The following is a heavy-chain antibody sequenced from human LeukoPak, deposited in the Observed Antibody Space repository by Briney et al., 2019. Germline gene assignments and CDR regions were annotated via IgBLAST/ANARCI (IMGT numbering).Heavy chain of an antibody. J-gene: IGHJ4*02. V-gene: IGHV3-74*01. CDR2: ITGDGSSA. CDR3: ARDGDGYNYAGDY. D-gene: IGHD5-24*01. Sequence: GRSLRLSCAASGFTFSDYWMHWVRQVPGEGLVWVSRITGDGSSASYADSVKGRFTISRDNAKNTLYLQMNSLRAEDTAVYYCARDGDGYNYAGDYWGQGTLVTVSS. CDR1: GFTFSDYW.